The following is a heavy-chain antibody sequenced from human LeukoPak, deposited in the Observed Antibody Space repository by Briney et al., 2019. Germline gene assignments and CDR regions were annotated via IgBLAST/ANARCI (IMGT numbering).Heavy chain of an antibody. J-gene: IGHJ4*02. Sequence: GGSLRLSCAASGFTFSNYNMNWVRQAPGKGLEWVAHIKSDGSENYYVDSLKGRFTISRDNAKNSLYLQMNSLRAEDTAMYYCARDRIFKGGSYFFDYWGQGTLVTVSS. V-gene: IGHV3-7*01. CDR1: GFTFSNYN. D-gene: IGHD2-21*01. CDR3: ARDRIFKGGSYFFDY. CDR2: IKSDGSEN.